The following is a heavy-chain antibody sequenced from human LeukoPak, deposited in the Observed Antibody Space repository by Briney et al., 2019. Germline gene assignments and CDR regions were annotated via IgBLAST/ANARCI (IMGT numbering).Heavy chain of an antibody. CDR2: ISSSSSYI. J-gene: IGHJ4*02. CDR1: GFTFSSYE. CDR3: ARLGTDTPFDY. V-gene: IGHV3-21*01. Sequence: GGSLRLSCAASGFTFSSYEMNWVRQAPGKGLEWVSSISSSSSYIYYADSVKGRFTISRDNAKNSLYLQMNSLRAEDTAVYYCARLGTDTPFDYWGQGTLVTVSS. D-gene: IGHD3/OR15-3a*01.